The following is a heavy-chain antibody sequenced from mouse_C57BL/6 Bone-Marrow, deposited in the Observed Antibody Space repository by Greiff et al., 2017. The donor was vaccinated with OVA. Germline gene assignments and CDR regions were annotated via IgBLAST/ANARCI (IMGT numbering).Heavy chain of an antibody. V-gene: IGHV1-76*01. J-gene: IGHJ2*01. Sequence: QVPLQQSGAELVRPGASVKLSCKASGYTFTDYYISWVKQRPGQGLEWIARIYPGSGNIYYNEKFKGKATLTAEKSSSTAYMQLSSLTSDDSAVYFCARSERLRDYFDNWGQGTTLTVSS. CDR3: ARSERLRDYFDN. CDR2: IYPGSGNI. D-gene: IGHD2-2*01. CDR1: GYTFTDYY.